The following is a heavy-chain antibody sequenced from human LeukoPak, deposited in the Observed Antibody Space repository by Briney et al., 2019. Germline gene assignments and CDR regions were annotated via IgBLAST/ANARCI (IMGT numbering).Heavy chain of an antibody. Sequence: GGSLRLSCAASGFTVSSNYMSWVRQAPGKGLEWVSVIYSGDNTYYADSVKGRFTISRDNSKNTLYLQMNSLRAEDTAVYYCVRESSGSYFAYWGQGTLVTVSS. CDR3: VRESSGSYFAY. D-gene: IGHD3-10*01. J-gene: IGHJ4*02. V-gene: IGHV3-53*01. CDR2: IYSGDNT. CDR1: GFTVSSNY.